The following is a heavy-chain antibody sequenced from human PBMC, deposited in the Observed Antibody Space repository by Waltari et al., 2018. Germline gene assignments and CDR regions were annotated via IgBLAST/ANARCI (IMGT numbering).Heavy chain of an antibody. CDR1: CGNYY. V-gene: IGHV4-59*01. Sequence: QVQLPESGPGLVKPSETLSLTRTVPCGNYYWSWIRQPPGKGLEGFGSIYYNGYTTYSPSLQSRFTISLDTSKNQFSLKLTSVTAADTALYYCARRGTRWYFDLWGRGTLVTVSS. CDR3: ARRGTRWYFDL. CDR2: IYYNGYT. J-gene: IGHJ2*01. D-gene: IGHD2-2*01.